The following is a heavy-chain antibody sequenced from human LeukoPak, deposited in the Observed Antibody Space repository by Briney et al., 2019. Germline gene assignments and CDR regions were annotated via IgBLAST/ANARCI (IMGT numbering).Heavy chain of an antibody. J-gene: IGHJ6*03. CDR3: ARDGSSGHGYYYYYYMDV. CDR2: ISAYNGNT. D-gene: IGHD3-22*01. Sequence: RVASVKVSCKASGYTFTSYGISWVRQAPGQGLEWMGWISAYNGNTNYAQKLQGRVTMTTDTSTSTAYMELRSLRSDDTAVYYCARDGSSGHGYYYYYYMDVWGKGTTVTVSS. V-gene: IGHV1-18*01. CDR1: GYTFTSYG.